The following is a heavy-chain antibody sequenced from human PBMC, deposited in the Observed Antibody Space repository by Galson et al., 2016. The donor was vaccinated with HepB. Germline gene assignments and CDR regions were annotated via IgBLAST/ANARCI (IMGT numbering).Heavy chain of an antibody. J-gene: IGHJ5*01. CDR1: GFTFSTYN. CDR3: ARDNCINAIVYPGWFDS. D-gene: IGHD2-8*01. Sequence: SLRLSCAASGFTFSTYNMNWVRQAPGKGLEWVSSISYNIYYADSVGGRFTITRDNAKNSLFLQMNSLRVQDTAVYYCARDNCINAIVYPGWFDSWGQGTLVTVSA. CDR2: ISYNI. V-gene: IGHV3-21*01.